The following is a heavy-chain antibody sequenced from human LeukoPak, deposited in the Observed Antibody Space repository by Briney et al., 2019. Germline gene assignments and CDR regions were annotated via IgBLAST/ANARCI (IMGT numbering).Heavy chain of an antibody. Sequence: GGNLRLSCAASGFTVSNNYMSWVRQAPGQGLEWVTIIYSGGYTYSADSVKGRFTISRDNSKNTRYLQMNSLRAEDTAVYYCARDRGYGYNFFPLSYWGQGTLVTVSS. V-gene: IGHV3-66*01. D-gene: IGHD5-24*01. CDR2: IYSGGYT. CDR1: GFTVSNNY. CDR3: ARDRGYGYNFFPLSY. J-gene: IGHJ4*02.